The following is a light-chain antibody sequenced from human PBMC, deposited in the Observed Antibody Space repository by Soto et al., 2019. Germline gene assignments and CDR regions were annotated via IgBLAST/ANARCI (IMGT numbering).Light chain of an antibody. V-gene: IGLV2-14*01. J-gene: IGLJ2*01. CDR3: SSYTSSSTLVV. CDR2: DXX. Sequence: QSALTQPASVSGSPGQSITISCTGTSSDVGGYNYVSWYQQHPGKAPKLMIYDXXNRPXGXXXRXSGSKSGNTASLTISGLQAEDEXXYYCSSYTSSSTLVVFGGGTKVTVL. CDR1: SSDVGGYNY.